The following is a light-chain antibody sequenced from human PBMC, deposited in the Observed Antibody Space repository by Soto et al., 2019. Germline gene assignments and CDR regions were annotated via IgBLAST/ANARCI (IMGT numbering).Light chain of an antibody. J-gene: IGLJ1*01. CDR1: SSDVGGYNY. CDR2: EVS. Sequence: QSVLSQPASVSGSPGQSITISCTVTSSDVGGYNYVSWYQQHPGKAPKLMIYEVSNRPSGVSNRFSGSKSGNTASLTISGLQAEDEDDYYCSSYTSSSTRVFGTGTKVTVL. V-gene: IGLV2-14*01. CDR3: SSYTSSSTRV.